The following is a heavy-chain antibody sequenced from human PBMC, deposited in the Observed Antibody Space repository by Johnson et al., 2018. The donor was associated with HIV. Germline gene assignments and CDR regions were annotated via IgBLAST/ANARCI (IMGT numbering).Heavy chain of an antibody. J-gene: IGHJ3*02. CDR3: ARDRGYLDAFDI. Sequence: MHLVESGGGVVQPGGSLRLSCAASGFNFSDYGMQWVRQAPGKGLEWVAVISHDGSDEFYADSVKGRFTVSRDNSNSTLYLQMTSLRPEDTAVYYCARDRGYLDAFDIWGQGTMVTVSS. V-gene: IGHV3-30*03. CDR2: ISHDGSDE. CDR1: GFNFSDYG. D-gene: IGHD1-26*01.